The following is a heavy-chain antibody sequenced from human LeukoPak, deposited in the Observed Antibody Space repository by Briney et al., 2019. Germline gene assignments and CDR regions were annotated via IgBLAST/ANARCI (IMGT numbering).Heavy chain of an antibody. Sequence: KAGGSLRLSCAASEFTFSDSFMSWLRQAPGKGLEWISYISSRSRTTDYADSVKGRFTISRDNAKKSLYLQMNSLRAEDTAVYYCARHSQQLVFSPFDYWGQGTLVTVSS. V-gene: IGHV3-11*01. CDR3: ARHSQQLVFSPFDY. D-gene: IGHD1-1*01. CDR2: ISSRSRTT. J-gene: IGHJ4*02. CDR1: EFTFSDSF.